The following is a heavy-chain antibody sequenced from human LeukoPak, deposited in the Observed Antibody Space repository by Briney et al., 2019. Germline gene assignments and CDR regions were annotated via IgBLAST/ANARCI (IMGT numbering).Heavy chain of an antibody. D-gene: IGHD2-15*01. Sequence: KPSETLSLTCTVPGGSINFYYWSWIRQPAGKGLEWIGRIYSTDSTNYSPSLKSRVTMSVDKSTNQFSLKLSSVTAADTAMYYCARHPGGVVGASFYYGMDVWGQGTTVTVSS. CDR1: GGSINFYY. J-gene: IGHJ6*02. CDR2: IYSTDST. V-gene: IGHV4-4*07. CDR3: ARHPGGVVGASFYYGMDV.